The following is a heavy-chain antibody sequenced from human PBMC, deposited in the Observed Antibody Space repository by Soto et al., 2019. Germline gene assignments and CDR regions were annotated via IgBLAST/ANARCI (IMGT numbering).Heavy chain of an antibody. Sequence: SQTLSLTCAISGDSVSSNSAAWNWIRQSPSRGLECLGRTYYRSKWYNDYAVSVKSRITINPDTSKNQFSLQLNSVTPEDTAVYYCARALPPLAAVAGDFDYWGQGTLVTVSS. CDR1: GDSVSSNSAA. CDR2: TYYRSKWYN. CDR3: ARALPPLAAVAGDFDY. D-gene: IGHD6-19*01. V-gene: IGHV6-1*01. J-gene: IGHJ4*02.